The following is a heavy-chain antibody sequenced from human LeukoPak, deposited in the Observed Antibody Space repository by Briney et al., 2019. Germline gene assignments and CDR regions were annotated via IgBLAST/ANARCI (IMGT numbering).Heavy chain of an antibody. D-gene: IGHD5-18*01. CDR1: GASISGNSYY. J-gene: IGHJ4*02. Sequence: KPSETLSLTCAVSGASISGNSYYCTWTRQHPGEGLEWLGFIHYSGSIYYNPSLSSRLMISADKAKNQMSLKLSSVTAADPAVYYYAAGGDTVKGGEYWGQGTQVTVSS. CDR2: IHYSGSI. CDR3: AAGGDTVKGGEY. V-gene: IGHV4-31*02.